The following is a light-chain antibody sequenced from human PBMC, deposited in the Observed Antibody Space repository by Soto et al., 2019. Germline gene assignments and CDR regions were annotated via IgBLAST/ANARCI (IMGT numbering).Light chain of an antibody. V-gene: IGLV2-8*01. Sequence: QSALTQPPSASGSPGQSVTISCTGTSSDVGGYNYVSWYQQYPGKVPKLMVYEVNKRPSGVPDRFSGSKSSNTASLTVSGLQAEDVADYYCTSYAGGNNVFGTGTKLTVL. CDR3: TSYAGGNNV. J-gene: IGLJ1*01. CDR2: EVN. CDR1: SSDVGGYNY.